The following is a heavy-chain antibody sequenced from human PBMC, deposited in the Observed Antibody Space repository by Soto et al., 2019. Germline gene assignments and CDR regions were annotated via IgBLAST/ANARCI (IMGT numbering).Heavy chain of an antibody. J-gene: IGHJ2*01. CDR1: GYTFTSYG. CDR2: ISASNGNT. Sequence: QVQLVQSGAEVKKPGASVKVSCKASGYTFTSYGISWVRQAPGQGLEWMGWISASNGNTNYAPRRQGRVTMTTDTSTSTACMELRSLRADDTAVYYCARDDGAWYFDLWGRGTLVTVSS. V-gene: IGHV1-18*01. CDR3: ARDDGAWYFDL.